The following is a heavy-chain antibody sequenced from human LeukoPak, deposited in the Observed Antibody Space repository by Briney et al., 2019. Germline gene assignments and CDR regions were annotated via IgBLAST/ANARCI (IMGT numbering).Heavy chain of an antibody. V-gene: IGHV3-30*04. CDR2: ISYDGSNK. CDR3: ARDDLYYDTGDYYYASYFQH. J-gene: IGHJ1*01. CDR1: GFTFSSYA. D-gene: IGHD3-22*01. Sequence: GGSLRLSCAASGFTFSSYAMHWVRQAPGKGLEWVAVISYDGSNKYYADSVKGRFTISRDNSKNTLYLQMSSLRAEDTAMYYCARDDLYYDTGDYYYASYFQHWGQGTLVTVSS.